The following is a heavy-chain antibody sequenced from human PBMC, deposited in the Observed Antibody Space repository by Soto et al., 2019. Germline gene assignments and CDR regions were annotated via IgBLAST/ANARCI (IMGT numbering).Heavy chain of an antibody. D-gene: IGHD6-19*01. CDR1: GGSISSYY. J-gene: IGHJ6*02. CDR2: IYYSGST. Sequence: SETLSLTCTVSGGSISSYYWSWILQPPGKGLEWIGYIYYSGSTNYNPSLKSRVTISVDTSKNQFSLKLSSVTAADTAVYYCARDSSIAVAGRYYYYGMDVWGQGTTVTVSS. CDR3: ARDSSIAVAGRYYYYGMDV. V-gene: IGHV4-59*01.